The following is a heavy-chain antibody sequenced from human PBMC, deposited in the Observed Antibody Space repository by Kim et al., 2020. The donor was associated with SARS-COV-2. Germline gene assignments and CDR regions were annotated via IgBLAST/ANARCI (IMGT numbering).Heavy chain of an antibody. CDR3: ARDKEYSAGGVSYFDY. D-gene: IGHD6-6*01. J-gene: IGHJ4*02. CDR1: GFTFSDYY. V-gene: IGHV3-11*06. CDR2: ISSSSSYT. Sequence: GGSLRLSCAASGFTFSDYYMSWIRQAPGKGLEWVSYISSSSSYTNYVDSVKGRFTISRDNAKNSLYLQMNSLRAEDTAVYYCARDKEYSAGGVSYFDYWGQGTLVTVSS.